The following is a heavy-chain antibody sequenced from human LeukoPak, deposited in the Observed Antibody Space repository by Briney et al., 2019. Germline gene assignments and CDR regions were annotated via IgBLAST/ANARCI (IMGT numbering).Heavy chain of an antibody. V-gene: IGHV3-33*01. Sequence: GGSLRLSCAASGFSFSNYGMHWVRQAPGKGLEWAAVIYYDGNNKYYADSVEGRFTISRDNSKNTMYLQMNSLRAEDTAVYYCAREILGAYDAFDVWGQGTMVTVSS. J-gene: IGHJ3*01. D-gene: IGHD7-27*01. CDR1: GFSFSNYG. CDR3: AREILGAYDAFDV. CDR2: IYYDGNNK.